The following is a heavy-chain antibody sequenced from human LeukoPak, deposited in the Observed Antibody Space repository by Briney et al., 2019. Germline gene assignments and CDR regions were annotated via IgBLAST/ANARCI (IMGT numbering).Heavy chain of an antibody. Sequence: ASVKVSCRASGYTFTSYGISWVRQAPGQGLEWMGWIGAYNGNTNYAQKLQGRVTMTTDTSTSTAYMELRSLRSDDTAVYYCARGLSIDFWSGYYPGWFDPWGQGTLVTVSS. CDR1: GYTFTSYG. J-gene: IGHJ5*02. CDR2: IGAYNGNT. CDR3: ARGLSIDFWSGYYPGWFDP. D-gene: IGHD3-3*01. V-gene: IGHV1-18*01.